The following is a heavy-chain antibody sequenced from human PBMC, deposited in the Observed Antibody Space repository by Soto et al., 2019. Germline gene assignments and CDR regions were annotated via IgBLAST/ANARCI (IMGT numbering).Heavy chain of an antibody. V-gene: IGHV1-69*06. CDR1: GYTFSSYA. D-gene: IGHD5-18*01. J-gene: IGHJ6*02. Sequence: GASVKVSCKASGYTFSSYAISWVRQAPGQGLEWMGGIIPIFGTANYAQKFQGRVTITADKSTSTAYVELSSLRSEDTAVYYCARPTYSYAYYYYYGMDVWGQGTTVTVSS. CDR2: IIPIFGTA. CDR3: ARPTYSYAYYYYYGMDV.